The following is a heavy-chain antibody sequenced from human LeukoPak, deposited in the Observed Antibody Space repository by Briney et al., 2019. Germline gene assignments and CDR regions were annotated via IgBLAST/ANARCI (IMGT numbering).Heavy chain of an antibody. CDR2: LRGNGDT. J-gene: IGHJ4*02. V-gene: IGHV3-23*01. CDR1: GFTFSSYA. D-gene: IGHD3-16*01. CDR3: AKASWVSTADAVL. Sequence: GGSLTLSCVASGFTFSSYAMSWVRETPARGLEWVSSLRGNGDTFYADSVKGRFTLSRDESRNTVYLQLNKLRVEDTAIYYCAKASWVSTADAVLWGQGTVVTVSS.